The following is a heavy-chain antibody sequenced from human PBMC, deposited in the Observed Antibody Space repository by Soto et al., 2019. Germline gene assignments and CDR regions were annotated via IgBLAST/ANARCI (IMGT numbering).Heavy chain of an antibody. D-gene: IGHD6-6*01. Sequence: SETLSLTCTVSGDSVTTGSYYWTWIRQPPGKGLEWIGYIYYTGRTDYSPSLKSRVTMSIDSSKNKFSLRLDSVTAADTAMYFCARSYSSSMRFDYWGQGTLVTVSS. J-gene: IGHJ4*02. V-gene: IGHV4-61*01. CDR2: IYYTGRT. CDR1: GDSVTTGSYY. CDR3: ARSYSSSMRFDY.